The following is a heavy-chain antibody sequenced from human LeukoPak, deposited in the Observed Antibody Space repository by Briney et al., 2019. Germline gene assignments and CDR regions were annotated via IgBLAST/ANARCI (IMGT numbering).Heavy chain of an antibody. CDR3: ARDWDSLGHSYGYWDY. Sequence: GGSLRLSCAASGFTFSRSSMNWVRQAPGKGLEWVASISSSSSYIYYADSVKGRFTISRDNAKNSLYLQMNILRAEDTALYYCARDWDSLGHSYGYWDYWGQGTLVTVSS. V-gene: IGHV3-21*01. CDR1: GFTFSRSS. CDR2: ISSSSSYI. J-gene: IGHJ4*02. D-gene: IGHD5-18*01.